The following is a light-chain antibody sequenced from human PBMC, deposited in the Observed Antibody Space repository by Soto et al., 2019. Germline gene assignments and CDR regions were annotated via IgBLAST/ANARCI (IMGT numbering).Light chain of an antibody. J-gene: IGKJ2*01. V-gene: IGKV1-39*01. CDR2: AAS. CDR3: QQSDHSPIYT. Sequence: DIQMTQSPSSLSASVGDRVTITCRASQSIGTSLNWYQQKPGEAPKLLIYAASSLQSGVPSRFSGSGSGTDFTLTIGSLQPEDIATYYCQQSDHSPIYTVGEGTDLEIK. CDR1: QSIGTS.